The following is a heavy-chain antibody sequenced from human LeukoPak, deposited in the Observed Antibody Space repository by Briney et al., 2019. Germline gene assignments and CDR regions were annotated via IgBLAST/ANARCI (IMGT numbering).Heavy chain of an antibody. D-gene: IGHD2-15*01. CDR2: IRHDGNAK. J-gene: IGHJ4*02. CDR3: ATSHDSAGND. V-gene: IGHV3-7*01. Sequence: GGSLRLSCAASGFAFSDFWMSWVRQAPGKGLEWVANIRHDGNAKNYVPSVRGRFTISRDNAKNSLYLQMNSLTVEDTAVYYCATSHDSAGNDWCQGTLVTVSS. CDR1: GFAFSDFW.